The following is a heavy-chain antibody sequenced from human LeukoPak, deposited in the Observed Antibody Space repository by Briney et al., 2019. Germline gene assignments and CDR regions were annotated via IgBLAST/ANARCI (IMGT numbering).Heavy chain of an antibody. D-gene: IGHD3-22*01. CDR2: INPSGGST. V-gene: IGHV1-46*01. Sequence: GASVKVSCKASGYIFTGYYMHWVRQAPGQGLEWMGIINPSGGSTSYAQKFQGRVTMTRDMSTSTVYMELSSLRSDDTAVYYCARERDSSGYHTRIMAYWGQGTLVTVSS. CDR3: ARERDSSGYHTRIMAY. CDR1: GYIFTGYY. J-gene: IGHJ4*02.